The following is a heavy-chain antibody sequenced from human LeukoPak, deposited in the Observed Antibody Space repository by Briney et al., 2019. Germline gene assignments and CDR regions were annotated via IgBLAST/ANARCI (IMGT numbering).Heavy chain of an antibody. V-gene: IGHV3-48*03. CDR3: ARGYGSGEDGDY. CDR1: GFSFSSYE. CDR2: ISSTGGTI. Sequence: GGSLRLSCAASGFSFSSYEMNWVRQAPGKGLEWVSYISSTGGTIYYADSVKGRFTTSRDNAKNSLYLQMNSLRAEDTALYYCARGYGSGEDGDYWGQGTLVTVSS. D-gene: IGHD3-10*01. J-gene: IGHJ4*02.